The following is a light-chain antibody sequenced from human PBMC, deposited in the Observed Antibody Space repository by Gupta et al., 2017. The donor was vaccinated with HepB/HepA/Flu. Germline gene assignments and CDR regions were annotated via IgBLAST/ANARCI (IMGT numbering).Light chain of an antibody. CDR2: GNS. V-gene: IGLV1-40*01. Sequence: QSVLTQPPSVSGAPGQRVTLSCTWSSSNIGAGYDVHWYQPLPGTAPNLLIYGNSNRRSGGPDRFSGSKSGTSASLAITALQAEDEADYYCQSYDSSRSGHVVFGGGTKLTVL. CDR1: SSNIGAGYD. CDR3: QSYDSSRSGHVV. J-gene: IGLJ2*01.